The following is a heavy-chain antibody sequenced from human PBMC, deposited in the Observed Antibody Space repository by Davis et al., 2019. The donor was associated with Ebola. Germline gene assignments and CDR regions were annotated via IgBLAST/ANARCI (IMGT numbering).Heavy chain of an antibody. D-gene: IGHD4-17*01. CDR3: ARGWDGDYGYFDY. CDR2: IIPIFGTA. V-gene: IGHV1-69*13. J-gene: IGHJ4*02. Sequence: SVKVSCKASGGTFSTYAISWVRQAPGQGLEWMGGIIPIFGTANYAQKFQGRVPITADESTSTAYMELSSLRSEDTAVYYCARGWDGDYGYFDYWGQGTLVTVSS. CDR1: GGTFSTYA.